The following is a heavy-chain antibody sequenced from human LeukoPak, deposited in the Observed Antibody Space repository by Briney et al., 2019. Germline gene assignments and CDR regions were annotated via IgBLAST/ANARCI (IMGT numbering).Heavy chain of an antibody. Sequence: PGGSLRLSCAASGFTFSSYGMHWVRQAPGKGLEWVAVIWSDGTNKYYADSLKGRFTISRDNSKNTLYLQMNSLRAEDTAIYYCARGDGYNFFDYWGQGTLVTVSS. CDR1: GFTFSSYG. V-gene: IGHV3-33*01. CDR2: IWSDGTNK. CDR3: ARGDGYNFFDY. D-gene: IGHD5-24*01. J-gene: IGHJ4*02.